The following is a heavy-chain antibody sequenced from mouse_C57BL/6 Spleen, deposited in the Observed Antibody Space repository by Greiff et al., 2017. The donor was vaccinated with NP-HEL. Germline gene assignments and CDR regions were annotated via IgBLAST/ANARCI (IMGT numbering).Heavy chain of an antibody. CDR3: ARRGLDYYDAGDWYYDV. D-gene: IGHD2-4*01. V-gene: IGHV1-64*01. CDR2: IHPNSGST. Sequence: VQLQQPGAELVKPGASVKLSCKASGYTFTSYWMHWVKQRPGQGLEWIGMIHPNSGSTNYNEKFKSKATLTVDKSSSTAYMQLSSLTSEDSAVYYCARRGLDYYDAGDWYYDVWGTGTTVTVS. J-gene: IGHJ1*03. CDR1: GYTFTSYW.